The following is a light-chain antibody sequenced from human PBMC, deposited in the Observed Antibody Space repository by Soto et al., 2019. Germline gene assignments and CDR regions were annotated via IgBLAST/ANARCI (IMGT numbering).Light chain of an antibody. CDR3: QQRRKCRQIWT. CDR1: QSVSSY. V-gene: IGKV3-11*01. Sequence: ENVLTQSPATLSLSPGERATLSCRASQSVSSYLSWYQQNPGQAPRLLIYDASNRATGVTARFSGSSSGTYFTLSISTIEREDFAVYALQQRRKCRQIWTFGHGTKVEIK. CDR2: DAS. J-gene: IGKJ1*01.